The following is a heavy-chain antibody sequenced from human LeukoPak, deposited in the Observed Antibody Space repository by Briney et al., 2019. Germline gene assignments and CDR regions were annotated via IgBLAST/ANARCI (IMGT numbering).Heavy chain of an antibody. CDR2: IYYSGST. V-gene: IGHV4-59*12. Sequence: PSETLSLTCTVSGGSISSYYWSRIRQPPGKGLEWIGYIYYSGSTNYNPSLKSRVTISVDTSKNQFSLKLSSVTAADTAVYYCARRGSGSYPPLIYYYYYMDVWGKGTTVTISS. CDR3: ARRGSGSYPPLIYYYYYMDV. CDR1: GGSISSYY. J-gene: IGHJ6*03. D-gene: IGHD3-10*01.